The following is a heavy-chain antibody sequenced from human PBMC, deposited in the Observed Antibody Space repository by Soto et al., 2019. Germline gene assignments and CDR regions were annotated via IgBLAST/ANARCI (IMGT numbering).Heavy chain of an antibody. J-gene: IGHJ4*02. CDR3: ARDRLFSVADPPY. CDR2: ITGGGNT. D-gene: IGHD6-19*01. CDR1: GFTLSSYD. V-gene: IGHV3-23*01. Sequence: LRLSCAASGFTLSSYDMKWVRQAPGKGLEWVSSITGGGNTYYAGSVKGRFTISRDNSKNTLYLQMNSPRVEDSAKYYCARDRLFSVADPPYWGQGTRVTVSS.